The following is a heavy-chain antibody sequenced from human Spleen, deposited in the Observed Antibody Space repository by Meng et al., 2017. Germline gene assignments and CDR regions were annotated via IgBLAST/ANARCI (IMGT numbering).Heavy chain of an antibody. CDR3: ARGRTTVNGEPLD. J-gene: IGHJ4*02. CDR1: GGSFSDYY. Sequence: GSLRLSCVVSGGSFSDYYWSWIRQPPGKGLEWIGVINHSGSTNYNPSLKSRVTISVDTSKNQFSLKLNSVTPEDTAVYYCARGRTTVNGEPLDWGQGTLVTVSS. V-gene: IGHV4-34*01. D-gene: IGHD4-17*01. CDR2: INHSGST.